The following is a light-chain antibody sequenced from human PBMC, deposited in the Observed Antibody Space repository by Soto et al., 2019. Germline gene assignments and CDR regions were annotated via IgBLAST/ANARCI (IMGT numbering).Light chain of an antibody. Sequence: QSVLTQPASVSGSPGQSITISCTGTSSDVGGYNYVSWYQQHPGKAPKLVIYDVSNRPSGVSNRFSGYKPRNTASLTITGHRAEDEADYYCSSFASSNTGMFGGGTKLTVL. V-gene: IGLV2-14*01. CDR3: SSFASSNTGM. J-gene: IGLJ3*02. CDR2: DVS. CDR1: SSDVGGYNY.